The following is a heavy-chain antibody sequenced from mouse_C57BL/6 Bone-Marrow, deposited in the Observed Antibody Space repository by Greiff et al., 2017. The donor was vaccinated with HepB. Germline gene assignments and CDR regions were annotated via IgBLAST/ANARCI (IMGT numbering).Heavy chain of an antibody. Sequence: QVQLQQSGPELVKPGASVKLSCKASGYTFTSYDINWVKQRPGQGLEWIGWIYPRDGSTKYNEKFKGKATLTVDTSCSTAYMELPSLTSEDSAVYFCARGAAQAPYYAIDYWGQGTSVTVSS. D-gene: IGHD3-2*02. V-gene: IGHV1-85*01. CDR2: IYPRDGST. CDR1: GYTFTSYD. CDR3: ARGAAQAPYYAIDY. J-gene: IGHJ4*01.